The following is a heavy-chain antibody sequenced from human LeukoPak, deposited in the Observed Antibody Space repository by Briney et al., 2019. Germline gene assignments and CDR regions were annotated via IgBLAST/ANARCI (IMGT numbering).Heavy chain of an antibody. CDR2: IYYSGST. Sequence: SETLSLTCTVSGGSISSYYWSWIRQPPGKGLEWIGYIYYSGSTNYNPSLKSRVTISVDTSKNQFSLKLSSVTAADTAVYYCARHGGRRDGYNSFDYWGQGTLATVSS. J-gene: IGHJ4*02. CDR1: GGSISSYY. D-gene: IGHD5-24*01. V-gene: IGHV4-59*08. CDR3: ARHGGRRDGYNSFDY.